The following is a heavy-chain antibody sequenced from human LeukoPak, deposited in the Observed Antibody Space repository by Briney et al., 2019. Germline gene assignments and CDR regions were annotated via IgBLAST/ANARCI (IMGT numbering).Heavy chain of an antibody. D-gene: IGHD6-13*01. Sequence: GGSLRLSCAGSGFTLSSYGMSWVRQAPGKGLEWVSAISGSGGSTYYADSVKGRFTISRDNSKNTLYLQRNSLRAEDTAVYYCAKDYVAAAGLFDYWGQGTLVTVSS. CDR1: GFTLSSYG. V-gene: IGHV3-23*01. J-gene: IGHJ4*02. CDR3: AKDYVAAAGLFDY. CDR2: ISGSGGST.